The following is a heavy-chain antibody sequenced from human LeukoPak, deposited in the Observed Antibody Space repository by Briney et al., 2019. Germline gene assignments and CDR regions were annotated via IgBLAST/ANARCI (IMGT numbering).Heavy chain of an antibody. V-gene: IGHV3-15*01. CDR3: TTDPSQLRYFDWLPVFDY. J-gene: IGHJ4*02. CDR2: IKSKTDGGTT. CDR1: GFTFSNAW. D-gene: IGHD3-9*01. Sequence: GGSLRLSCAASGFTFSNAWMSWVRQAPGKGLEWVGRIKSKTDGGTTDYAAPVKGRFTISRDDSKNTLYLQMNSLKTEDTAVYYCTTDPSQLRYFDWLPVFDYWGQGTLVTVSS.